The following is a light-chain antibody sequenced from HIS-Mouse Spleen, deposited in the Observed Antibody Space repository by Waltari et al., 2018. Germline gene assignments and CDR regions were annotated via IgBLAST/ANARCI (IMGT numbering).Light chain of an antibody. CDR3: MQGTHWLLT. CDR2: KVS. V-gene: IGKV2-30*02. J-gene: IGKJ4*01. Sequence: DVVMTQSPLSLPVTLGQPASLSCRSSQSLVHSDGNTYLNWFQQRPGQSPRRLIYKVSNRDSGVPDRFSGSGSGTDFTLKISRVEAEDVGVYYCMQGTHWLLTFGGGTKVEIK. CDR1: QSLVHSDGNTY.